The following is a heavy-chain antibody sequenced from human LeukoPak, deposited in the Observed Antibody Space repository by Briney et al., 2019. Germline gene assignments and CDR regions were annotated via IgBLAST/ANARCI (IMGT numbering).Heavy chain of an antibody. J-gene: IGHJ6*02. CDR2: ISGSAGTT. Sequence: GGSLRLSCAASGFTFSSYGMHWVRQAPGKGLEWVSAISGSAGTTYYADSVKGRFTISRDNSKNTLSLQMNSLRAEDAAIYYCAKDLSYRPGYCSGGVCYSGPYGMDVWGQGTTVTVSS. CDR3: AKDLSYRPGYCSGGVCYSGPYGMDV. D-gene: IGHD2-15*01. CDR1: GFTFSSYG. V-gene: IGHV3-23*01.